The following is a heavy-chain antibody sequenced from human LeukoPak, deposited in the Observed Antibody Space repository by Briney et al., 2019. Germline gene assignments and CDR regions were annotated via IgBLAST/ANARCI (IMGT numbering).Heavy chain of an antibody. CDR3: ARVRGRDIRYYYYMDV. CDR2: ISAYNGNT. D-gene: IGHD2-15*01. V-gene: IGHV1-18*01. J-gene: IGHJ6*03. Sequence: GASVKVSCKASGYTFTSYGISWVRQAPGQGLEWMGWISAYNGNTNYAQKLQGGVTMTTDTSTSTAYMELRSLRSDDTAVYYCARVRGRDIRYYYYMDVWGKGTTVTVSS. CDR1: GYTFTSYG.